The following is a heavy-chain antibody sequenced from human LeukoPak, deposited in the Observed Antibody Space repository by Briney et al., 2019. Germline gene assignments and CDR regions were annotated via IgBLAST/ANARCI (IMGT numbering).Heavy chain of an antibody. CDR3: TRDREAAAGINALDI. CDR1: EDTFGDYS. CDR2: ITSKAFGGTA. J-gene: IGHJ3*02. V-gene: IGHV3-49*04. Sequence: GGSLRLSCRPSEDTFGDYSMSWVRQAPGKGLEWVGFITSKAFGGTAEYAASVKGRFTISRDDSKSLAYLQMNSLNTEDTAVYYCTRDREAAAGINALDIWGQGTMVTVS. D-gene: IGHD6-13*01.